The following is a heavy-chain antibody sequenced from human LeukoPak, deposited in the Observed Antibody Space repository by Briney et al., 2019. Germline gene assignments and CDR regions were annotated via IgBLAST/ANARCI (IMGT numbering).Heavy chain of an antibody. CDR2: INPSGGST. J-gene: IGHJ4*02. CDR3: ARAYYDISAGCGY. CDR1: GYAFTSYY. Sequence: GASVKVSCKASGYAFTSYYMHWVRQAPGQGLEWMGIINPSGGSTTYAQHFQGRVTMTRDMSTSTVYMELSSLRSEDTAVYYCARAYYDISAGCGYWGQGTLVTVSS. V-gene: IGHV1-46*01. D-gene: IGHD3-22*01.